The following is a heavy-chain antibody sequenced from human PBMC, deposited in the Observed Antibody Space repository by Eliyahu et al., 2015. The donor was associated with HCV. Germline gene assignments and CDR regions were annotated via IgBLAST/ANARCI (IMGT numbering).Heavy chain of an antibody. Sequence: QVQLVESGGGVVQPGRSLRLSCAASGFTXSSYGMHWVRQAPGKGLXWVAVIWYDGXNXYYAXSVKGRFTISXDNSKNTLYLQMNXLRAEDTAVYYCARGGRIAVAPYYFDYWGQGTLVTVSS. V-gene: IGHV3-33*01. D-gene: IGHD6-19*01. J-gene: IGHJ4*02. CDR3: ARGGRIAVAPYYFDY. CDR2: IWYDGXNX. CDR1: GFTXSSYG.